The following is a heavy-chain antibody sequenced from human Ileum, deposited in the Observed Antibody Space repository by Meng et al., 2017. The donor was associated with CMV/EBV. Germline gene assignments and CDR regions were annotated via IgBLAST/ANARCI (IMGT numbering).Heavy chain of an antibody. CDR2: IYYSGST. Sequence: LRLSCIVSGGSISSGDYYWSWIRQPPGKGLEWIGYIYYSGSTYYNPSLKSRVTISVDTSKNQFSLKLSSVTAADTAVYYCARVRDLFRYFDYWGQGTLVTVSS. CDR3: ARVRDLFRYFDY. V-gene: IGHV4-30-4*08. CDR1: GGSISSGDYY. J-gene: IGHJ4*02.